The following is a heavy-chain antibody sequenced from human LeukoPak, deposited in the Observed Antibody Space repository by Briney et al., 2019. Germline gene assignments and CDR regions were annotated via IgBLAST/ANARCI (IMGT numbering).Heavy chain of an antibody. CDR3: ARDPELRYFDWLDYYYYYMDV. CDR1: GGSISSYY. CDR2: IYYSGST. Sequence: SETLSLTCTVSGGSISSYYWSWIRQPPGKGLEWIGYIYYSGSTNYNPSLKSRVTISVDTSKNQFSLKLSSVTAADTAVYYCARDPELRYFDWLDYYYYYMDVWGKGTTVTISS. J-gene: IGHJ6*03. D-gene: IGHD3-9*01. V-gene: IGHV4-59*01.